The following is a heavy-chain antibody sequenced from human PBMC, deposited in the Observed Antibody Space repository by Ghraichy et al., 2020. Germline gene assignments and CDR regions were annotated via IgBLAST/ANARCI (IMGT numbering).Heavy chain of an antibody. Sequence: SETLSLTCTVSGGSISSSSYYGGWIRQPPGKGLEWIGSIYYSGSTYYNPSLKSRVTISVDTSKNQFSLKLSSVTAADTAVYYCARPSYGSGSCWFDPWGQGTLVTVSS. J-gene: IGHJ5*02. V-gene: IGHV4-39*01. CDR3: ARPSYGSGSCWFDP. D-gene: IGHD3-10*01. CDR2: IYYSGST. CDR1: GGSISSSSYY.